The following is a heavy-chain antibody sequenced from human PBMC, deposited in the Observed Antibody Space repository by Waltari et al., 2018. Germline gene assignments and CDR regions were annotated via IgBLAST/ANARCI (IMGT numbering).Heavy chain of an antibody. J-gene: IGHJ3*02. V-gene: IGHV3-9*01. CDR3: ANGRGRYFNDAFDI. Sequence: EVQLVESGGGLVQPGRSLRLSCAASGFTFDDYAMHWVRQAPGKGLDGVSGMNWSGGNIGYADSVKGRFTISRDNAKNSLYLQMNSLRTEDTALYYCANGRGRYFNDAFDIWGQGTMVTVSS. CDR1: GFTFDDYA. CDR2: MNWSGGNI. D-gene: IGHD3-10*01.